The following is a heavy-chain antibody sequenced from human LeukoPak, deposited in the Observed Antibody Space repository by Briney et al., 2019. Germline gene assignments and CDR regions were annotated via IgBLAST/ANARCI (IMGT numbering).Heavy chain of an antibody. Sequence: TSVKVSRKASGFTFTSSAVQWVRQARGQRLEWIGWIVVGSGNTNYAQKFQERVTITRDMSTSTAYMELSSLRSEDTAVYYCAASGFDWLLGTYYFDYWGQGTLVTVSS. V-gene: IGHV1-58*01. D-gene: IGHD3-9*01. CDR3: AASGFDWLLGTYYFDY. J-gene: IGHJ4*02. CDR2: IVVGSGNT. CDR1: GFTFTSSA.